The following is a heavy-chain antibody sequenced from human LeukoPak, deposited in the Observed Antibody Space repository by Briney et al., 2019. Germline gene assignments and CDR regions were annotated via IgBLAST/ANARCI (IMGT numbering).Heavy chain of an antibody. V-gene: IGHV4-39*01. Sequence: SETLSLTCTVSGGSISSSSYYWGWIRQPPGKGLEWIGSIYYSGSTYYNPSLKSRVTISVDTSKNQFSLKLSSVTAADTAVYYCARSLIEWEPTLRDAFVIWGQGTMVTVSS. D-gene: IGHD1-26*01. CDR2: IYYSGST. CDR1: GGSISSSSYY. J-gene: IGHJ3*02. CDR3: ARSLIEWEPTLRDAFVI.